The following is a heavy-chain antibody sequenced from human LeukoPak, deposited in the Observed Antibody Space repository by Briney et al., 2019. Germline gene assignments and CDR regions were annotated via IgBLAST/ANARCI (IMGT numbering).Heavy chain of an antibody. V-gene: IGHV1-69*05. CDR3: ATYMLRDNWNVHTFDS. D-gene: IGHD1-1*01. J-gene: IGHJ4*02. Sequence: SVKVSCKDSGGTFITYTINWVRQAPGQGLEWMGGIIPIFGTANYAQKFQGRITITTDDSTSTAYMELSSLSSEDTAVYYCATYMLRDNWNVHTFDSWGQGTQVTVSS. CDR2: IIPIFGTA. CDR1: GGTFITYT.